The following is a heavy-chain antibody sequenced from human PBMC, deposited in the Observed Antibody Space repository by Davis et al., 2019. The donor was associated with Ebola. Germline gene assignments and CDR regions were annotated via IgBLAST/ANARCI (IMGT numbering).Heavy chain of an antibody. D-gene: IGHD5-24*01. CDR1: GGSVSNYY. V-gene: IGHV4-34*01. CDR2: INHSGST. Sequence: SETLSLTCTVSGGSVSNYYWSWIRQPPGKGLEWIGEINHSGSTNYNPSLKSRVTISVDTSKNQFSLKLSSVTAADTAVYYCARGRDGYNRYFDYWGQGTLVTVSS. CDR3: ARGRDGYNRYFDY. J-gene: IGHJ4*02.